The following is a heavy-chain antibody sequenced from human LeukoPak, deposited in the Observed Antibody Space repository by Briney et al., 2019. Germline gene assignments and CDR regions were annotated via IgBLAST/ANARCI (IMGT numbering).Heavy chain of an antibody. CDR1: GGSISSYY. Sequence: PSETLSLTCTVSGGSISSYYWSWIRQPPGKGLEWIGYMHYSGSTNYNPSLKSRVTISVDTSKNQFSLKLSSVTAADTAVYYCARWILYSSGIYSDYWGQGTLVT. J-gene: IGHJ4*02. CDR2: MHYSGST. D-gene: IGHD3-10*01. V-gene: IGHV4-59*01. CDR3: ARWILYSSGIYSDY.